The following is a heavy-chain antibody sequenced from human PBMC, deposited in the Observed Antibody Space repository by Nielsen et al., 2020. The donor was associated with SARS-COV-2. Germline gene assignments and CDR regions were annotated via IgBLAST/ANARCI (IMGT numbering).Heavy chain of an antibody. Sequence: GGSLRLSCATSGFTFSSYGMHWVRQAPGKGLEWVAVIWYDGSNKYYADSVKGRFTISRDNSKNTLYLQMNSLRAEDTAVYYCARDHCSGGSCYSYHYYYYGMDVWGQGTTVTVSS. D-gene: IGHD2-15*01. CDR1: GFTFSSYG. J-gene: IGHJ6*02. CDR3: ARDHCSGGSCYSYHYYYYGMDV. V-gene: IGHV3-33*01. CDR2: IWYDGSNK.